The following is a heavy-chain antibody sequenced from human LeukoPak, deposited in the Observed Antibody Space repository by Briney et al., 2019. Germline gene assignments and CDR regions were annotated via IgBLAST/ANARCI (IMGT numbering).Heavy chain of an antibody. D-gene: IGHD3-10*01. CDR1: GYTFSSYG. J-gene: IGHJ4*02. Sequence: PWGSLRLSCAASGYTFSSYGMHWVRQAPGKGLEWVAIISYDGSNKYHADSVKGRFTISRDNSKSTLYLQMNSLRTEDTAVYFCATLRYGSGSYYADYWGQGTLVTVSS. CDR3: ATLRYGSGSYYADY. V-gene: IGHV3-30*03. CDR2: ISYDGSNK.